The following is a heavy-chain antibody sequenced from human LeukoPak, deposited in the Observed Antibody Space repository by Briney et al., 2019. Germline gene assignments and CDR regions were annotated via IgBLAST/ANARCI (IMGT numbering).Heavy chain of an antibody. CDR3: ARLPIPYCSSTSCHASYFDY. V-gene: IGHV4-39*01. D-gene: IGHD2-2*01. CDR2: IYYSGST. J-gene: IGHJ4*02. CDR1: GGSISSSSYY. Sequence: SETLSLTCTVSGGSISSSSYYWGWIRQPPGKGLEWIGSIYYSGSTYYNPSLKSRDTISVDTSKNQFSLKLSSVTAADTAVYYCARLPIPYCSSTSCHASYFDYWGQGTLVTVSS.